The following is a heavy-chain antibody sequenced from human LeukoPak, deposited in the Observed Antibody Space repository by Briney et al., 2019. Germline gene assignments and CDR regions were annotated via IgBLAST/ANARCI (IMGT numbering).Heavy chain of an antibody. CDR1: GFSFSSYG. CDR3: AKDPFIWLLLGYYFDY. J-gene: IGHJ4*02. CDR2: IRYDGSNK. D-gene: IGHD3-10*01. Sequence: PGGSLRLSCAASGFSFSSYGMSWVRDAPGKGLEWGSFIRYDGSNKNYADPAKGRFPISRENPKNTLYLQMNSLRPEDPAVFYCAKDPFIWLLLGYYFDYWGKGNLVTVSS. V-gene: IGHV3-30*02.